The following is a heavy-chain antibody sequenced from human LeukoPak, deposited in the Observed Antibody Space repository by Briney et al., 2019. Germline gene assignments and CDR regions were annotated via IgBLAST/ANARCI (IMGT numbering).Heavy chain of an antibody. Sequence: SGTLSLTCTVSGGSINHYYWSWIRQPAGKGLEWIGRIYTRGSTNYNPSLKSRVTMSVDTSKNQFSLKLSSVTAADTAVYYCARGRYCSADICSGGDAFDIWGQGTMVSVSS. J-gene: IGHJ3*02. CDR2: IYTRGST. V-gene: IGHV4-4*07. CDR3: ARGRYCSADICSGGDAFDI. CDR1: GGSINHYY. D-gene: IGHD2-15*01.